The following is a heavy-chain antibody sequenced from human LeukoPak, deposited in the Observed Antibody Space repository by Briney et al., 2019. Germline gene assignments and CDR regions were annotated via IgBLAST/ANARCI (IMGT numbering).Heavy chain of an antibody. CDR3: ARGGGEYYYDSSGYYYYYYMDV. CDR2: VHYSGST. J-gene: IGHJ6*03. D-gene: IGHD3-22*01. CDR1: GGSISSSTYY. V-gene: IGHV4-39*07. Sequence: PSETLSLTCTVSGGSISSSTYYWGWIRQPPGKGLEWIGSVHYSGSTYYNPSLKSRVTISVDTSKNQFSLKLSSVTAADTAVYYCARGGGEYYYDSSGYYYYYYMDVWGKGTTVTVSS.